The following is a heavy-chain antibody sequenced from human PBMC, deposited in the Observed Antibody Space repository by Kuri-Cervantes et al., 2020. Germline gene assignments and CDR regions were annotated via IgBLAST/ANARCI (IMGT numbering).Heavy chain of an antibody. J-gene: IGHJ6*03. CDR3: ATYDSSDYYYGVHYYYMAV. D-gene: IGHD3-22*01. V-gene: IGHV3-30*04. CDR1: GYTFTSYA. CDR2: IWYDGTNE. Sequence: SCKASGYTFTSYAMHWVRQAPGKGLDWVAVIWYDGTNEYYADAVKGRFTISRDNSKNTLYLQMSSLRSDDTAVYYCATYDSSDYYYGVHYYYMAVWGKGTTVTVSS.